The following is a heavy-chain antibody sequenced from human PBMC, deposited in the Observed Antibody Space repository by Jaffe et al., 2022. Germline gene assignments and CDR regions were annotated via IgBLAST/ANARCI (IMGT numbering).Heavy chain of an antibody. CDR1: GGSISSYY. CDR2: IYYSGST. D-gene: IGHD4-17*01. V-gene: IGHV4-59*01. Sequence: QVQLQESGPGLVKPSETLSLTCTVSGGSISSYYWSWIRQPPGKGLEWIGYIYYSGSTNYNPSLKSRVTISVDTSKNQFSLKLSSVTAADTAVYYCARAVTQHFDYWGQGTLVTVSS. CDR3: ARAVTQHFDY. J-gene: IGHJ4*02.